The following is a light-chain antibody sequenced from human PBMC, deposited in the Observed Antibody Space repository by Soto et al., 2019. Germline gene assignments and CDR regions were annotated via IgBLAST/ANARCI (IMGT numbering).Light chain of an antibody. CDR2: WGS. J-gene: IGKJ5*01. CDR1: LRLLRSNGNNY. CDR3: MCSLQST. Sequence: IAMSQYTLSLPVTPAEPASISCRSSLRLLRSNGNNYLDWFLQKPGQSPQLLVYWGSIRASGVPGRFSGSGSGTDFTLRCIRVEDEDVCFYYCMCSLQSTFGQGTRLDIK. V-gene: IGKV2-28*01.